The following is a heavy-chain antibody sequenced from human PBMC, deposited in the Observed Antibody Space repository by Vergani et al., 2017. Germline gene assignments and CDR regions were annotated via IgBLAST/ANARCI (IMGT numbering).Heavy chain of an antibody. J-gene: IGHJ6*02. CDR2: IYYSGTT. D-gene: IGHD2-21*02. CDR1: GGSISSGDYY. V-gene: IGHV4-30-4*08. Sequence: QVQLQESGPGLVKPSQTLSLTCTVSGGSISSGDYYWSWIRQPPGKGLEWFVYIYYSGTTYYNPSLKSRVTRSVDTSKNQFSLELSSVTAADTAVYYCARAYCGGDCYPWYYYYGMDGWGQGTTVTVSS. CDR3: ARAYCGGDCYPWYYYYGMDG.